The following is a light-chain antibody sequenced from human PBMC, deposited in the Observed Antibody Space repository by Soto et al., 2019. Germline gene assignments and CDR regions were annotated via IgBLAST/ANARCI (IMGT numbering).Light chain of an antibody. CDR3: QQTYSTPYP. CDR1: RSIDTI. Sequence: DIQMTHSPSSLSASVGDRVIIACRASRSIDTILNWYQQQPGKAPRLLLYATPILQSVVPSRFSGSGSGTHLTLTISGLEPEDFATCYCQQTYSTPYPFGPRTKVDI. CDR2: ATP. J-gene: IGKJ3*01. V-gene: IGKV1-39*01.